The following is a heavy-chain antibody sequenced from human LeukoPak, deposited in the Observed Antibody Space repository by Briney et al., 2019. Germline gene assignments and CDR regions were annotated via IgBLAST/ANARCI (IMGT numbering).Heavy chain of an antibody. CDR1: GFTLSRHA. Sequence: PGGSLRLSCAASGFTLSRHAIHWVRQAPGKGLEWVAHIGKDGEWQLYADSVKSRFTISRDNSKNTVYLQMNGLRSEDTAVHYCVVPVWFTGPPETDYWGQGTLVTVSS. CDR3: VVPVWFTGPPETDY. V-gene: IGHV3-30*02. J-gene: IGHJ4*02. D-gene: IGHD3-10*01. CDR2: IGKDGEWQ.